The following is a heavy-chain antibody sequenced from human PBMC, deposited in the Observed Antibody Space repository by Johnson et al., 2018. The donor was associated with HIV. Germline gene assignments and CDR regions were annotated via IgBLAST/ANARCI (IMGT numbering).Heavy chain of an antibody. J-gene: IGHJ3*02. CDR2: TDNKGRNT. V-gene: IGHV3-64*01. CDR1: GFTFSSYA. Sequence: EQLVESGVGLVQPGGSLRLSCAASGFTFSSYAMHWVLQAPGEGLEYVSGTDNKGRNTYYANSVKGRFTIFRDNSKNTLYLQMGSLRAEDMAVYYCARASGEWDAFDIWGQGTVVTVSS. CDR3: ARASGEWDAFDI. D-gene: IGHD3-10*01.